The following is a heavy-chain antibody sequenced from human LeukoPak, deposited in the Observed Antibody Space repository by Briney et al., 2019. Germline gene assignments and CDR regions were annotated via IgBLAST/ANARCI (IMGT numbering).Heavy chain of an antibody. CDR3: ARHDYYVLGHYYGMDV. CDR2: INHSGST. D-gene: IGHD3-10*02. J-gene: IGHJ6*02. CDR1: GGSFSGYY. Sequence: SETLSLTCAAYGGSFSGYYWSWIRQPPGKGLEWIGEINHSGSTNYNPSLKSRVTISVDTSKNQFSLKLSSVTAADTAVYYCARHDYYVLGHYYGMDVWGQGTTVTVSS. V-gene: IGHV4-34*01.